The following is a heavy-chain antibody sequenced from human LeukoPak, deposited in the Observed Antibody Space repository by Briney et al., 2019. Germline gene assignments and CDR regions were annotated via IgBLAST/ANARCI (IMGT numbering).Heavy chain of an antibody. CDR1: GGSLSGYY. Sequence: SETLSLTCDVYGGSLSGYYWSWIRQAPGKGLEWIGEIQYSGNTNYNPSLESRVTISVDTSKDQFSLILSSVTAADTAVYCCARELWDHRGGFDVWGQGTMVNVS. CDR3: ARELWDHRGGFDV. V-gene: IGHV4-34*01. D-gene: IGHD1-26*01. J-gene: IGHJ3*01. CDR2: IQYSGNT.